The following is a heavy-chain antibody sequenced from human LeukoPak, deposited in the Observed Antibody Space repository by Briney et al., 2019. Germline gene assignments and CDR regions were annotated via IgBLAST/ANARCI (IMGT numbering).Heavy chain of an antibody. V-gene: IGHV3-7*03. CDR3: AKEGRSLQTY. Sequence: SGGSLRLSCAASGLNFSSRWMNWVRQAPGQGLEWVASIKEDGSEKHYVDSVKGRFTISRDNGKNSLYLQMNSLRVEDTAVYYCAKEGRSLQTYWGQGTLVTVSS. D-gene: IGHD5-24*01. J-gene: IGHJ4*02. CDR1: GLNFSSRW. CDR2: IKEDGSEK.